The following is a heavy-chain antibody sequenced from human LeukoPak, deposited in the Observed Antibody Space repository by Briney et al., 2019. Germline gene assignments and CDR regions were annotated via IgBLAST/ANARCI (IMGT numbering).Heavy chain of an antibody. D-gene: IGHD6-13*01. CDR3: ARPRGVAAAGTKAFDI. V-gene: IGHV4-34*01. Sequence: PSETLSLTCAVYGGSFSGYYWSWIRPPPGKGLEWIGEINHSGSTNYNQSLKSRVTISVDTSKNQFSLKLSSVTAADTAVYYCARPRGVAAAGTKAFDIWGQGTMVTVSS. CDR1: GGSFSGYY. J-gene: IGHJ3*02. CDR2: INHSGST.